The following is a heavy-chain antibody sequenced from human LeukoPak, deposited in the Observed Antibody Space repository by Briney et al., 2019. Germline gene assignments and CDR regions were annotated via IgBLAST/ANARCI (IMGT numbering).Heavy chain of an antibody. CDR2: INHSGST. D-gene: IGHD1-26*01. CDR1: GGSFSGYY. V-gene: IGHV4-34*01. Sequence: PSETLSLTCAVYGGSFSGYYWSWIRQPPGKGLEWIGEINHSGSTNYNPSLKSRVTISVDTSQNLFSLKLSSVTAADTAVYYCAREESGCYFDYWGQGTLVTVSS. J-gene: IGHJ4*02. CDR3: AREESGCYFDY.